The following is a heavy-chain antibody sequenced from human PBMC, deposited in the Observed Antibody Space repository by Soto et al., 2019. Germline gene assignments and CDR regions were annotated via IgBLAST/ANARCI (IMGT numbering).Heavy chain of an antibody. CDR2: IYDSGVT. J-gene: IGHJ3*01. Sequence: SETLSLTCIVSGAVVTRGEDYWSWVRQPPGKGLEWLGYIYDSGVTSYTPALKSRVTLSLDRPNNQVSLKLRSVPAAATAVYFCVREIAPGYTGNVWGDGTLVTLS. D-gene: IGHD3-9*01. CDR1: GAVVTRGEDY. V-gene: IGHV4-30-4*08. CDR3: VREIAPGYTGNV.